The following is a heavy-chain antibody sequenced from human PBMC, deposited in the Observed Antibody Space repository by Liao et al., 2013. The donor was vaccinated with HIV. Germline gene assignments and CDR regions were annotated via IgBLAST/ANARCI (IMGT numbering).Heavy chain of an antibody. D-gene: IGHD1-26*01. J-gene: IGHJ2*01. CDR1: GGSFSGYY. Sequence: QVQLQQWGAGLLKPSETLSLTCAVYGGSFSGYYWSWIRQPPGKGLEWIGYIYYSGSTYYNPSLKSRVSISADTSSNHVSLKLTSVTAADTAVYYCARVQWXPAPNWYSDLWAVAPWSLSPQ. CDR3: ARVQWXPAPNWYSDL. CDR2: IYYSGST. V-gene: IGHV4-34*01.